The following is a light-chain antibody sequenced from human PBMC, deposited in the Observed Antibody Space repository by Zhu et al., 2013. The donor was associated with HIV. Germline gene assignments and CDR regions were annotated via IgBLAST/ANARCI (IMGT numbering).Light chain of an antibody. J-gene: IGKJ4*01. CDR1: QDISSW. Sequence: LTQSPSSVSASVGDRVTITCRASQDISSWLAWYQQKPGQPPRLLIYGASSRATGIPDRFSGSGSETDFTLSISRLEPEDFAVYYCQQYGTSPLTFGGGTTVEIK. V-gene: IGKV3-20*01. CDR2: GAS. CDR3: QQYGTSPLT.